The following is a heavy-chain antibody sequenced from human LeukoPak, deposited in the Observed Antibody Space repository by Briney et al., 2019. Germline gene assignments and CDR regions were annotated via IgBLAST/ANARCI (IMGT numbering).Heavy chain of an antibody. CDR1: GFTVSNNY. CDR3: ARGSYYGSGAYYMDV. V-gene: IGHV3-66*02. Sequence: GGSLRLPCAASGFTVSNNYMSWVRHSPGKGLEWVSILHSDGETYSADSVKGRFTISGDNSKNMLYLQMNSLRGEDTAVYYCARGSYYGSGAYYMDVWGKGTTVTVSS. D-gene: IGHD3-22*01. J-gene: IGHJ6*03. CDR2: LHSDGET.